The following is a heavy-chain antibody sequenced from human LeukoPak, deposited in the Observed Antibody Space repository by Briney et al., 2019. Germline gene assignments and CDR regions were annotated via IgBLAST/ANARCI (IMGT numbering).Heavy chain of an antibody. CDR1: GFTFSSYA. CDR2: ISGCGASA. CDR3: AKGYSRTTASYFDY. V-gene: IGHV3-23*01. J-gene: IGHJ4*02. D-gene: IGHD3-10*01. Sequence: PGGSLRLSCAASGFTFSSYAMSWVRQAPGKGLEWVSPISGCGASAHYADSVKGRFTTSRDNSKNTLYLQMNSLTAEDTAVYYCAKGYSRTTASYFDYWGQGILVTVSS.